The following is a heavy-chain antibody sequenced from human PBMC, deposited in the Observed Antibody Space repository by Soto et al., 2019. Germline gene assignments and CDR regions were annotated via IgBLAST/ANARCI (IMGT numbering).Heavy chain of an antibody. Sequence: GGSLRLSCAASGFSFSNYAMGWVRQAPGKGLEWVSTISHIGSSTYYAEYVKGRFTISRDNSKNTLYLQMNSLKAEDTALYYCAKDSYGFDYWGQGTLVTVSS. J-gene: IGHJ4*02. D-gene: IGHD4-17*01. V-gene: IGHV3-23*01. CDR3: AKDSYGFDY. CDR2: ISHIGSST. CDR1: GFSFSNYA.